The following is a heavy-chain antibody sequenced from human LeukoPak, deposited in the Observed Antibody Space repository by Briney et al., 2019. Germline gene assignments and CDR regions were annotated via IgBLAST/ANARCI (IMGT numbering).Heavy chain of an antibody. Sequence: GGSLRLSCAASGFTFSDYFMNWVRQAPGKGLEYVSSISGSSRHIYYADSVKGRFTISRENAQNSLFLQMNSLRAEDTAVYYCARDGGYRGYDADCWGQGTLVTVSS. D-gene: IGHD5-12*01. CDR2: ISGSSRHI. J-gene: IGHJ4*02. CDR3: ARDGGYRGYDADC. V-gene: IGHV3-21*01. CDR1: GFTFSDYF.